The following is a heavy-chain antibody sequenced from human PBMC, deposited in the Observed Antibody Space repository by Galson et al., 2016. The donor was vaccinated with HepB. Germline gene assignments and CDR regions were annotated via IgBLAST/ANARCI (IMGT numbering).Heavy chain of an antibody. CDR1: GYTFINYD. D-gene: IGHD2-21*02. CDR2: MNPNRGTT. V-gene: IGHV1-8*01. Sequence: SVKVSCKASGYTFINYDINWVRQATGQGLEWMGWMNPNRGTTGYAQKFQGRVTMTRNTSISTAYLELSSLTSDDTAIYYCARGRRKSVTQDGFDIWGQGTMVIVSS. CDR3: ARGRRKSVTQDGFDI. J-gene: IGHJ3*02.